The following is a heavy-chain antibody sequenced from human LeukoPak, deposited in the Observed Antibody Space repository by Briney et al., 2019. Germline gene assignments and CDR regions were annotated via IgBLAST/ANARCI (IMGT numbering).Heavy chain of an antibody. CDR1: GYTFASYL. CDR2: IYPGDSDT. Sequence: GESLKISCKGSGYTFASYLIGWVRQMPGKGLEWVGIIYPGDSDTRYSPSFQGQVTISADKSISTAYLQWSSLKASDTAVYYCVRISSTWYGDYWGQGTLVTVSS. D-gene: IGHD6-13*01. J-gene: IGHJ4*02. V-gene: IGHV5-51*01. CDR3: VRISSTWYGDY.